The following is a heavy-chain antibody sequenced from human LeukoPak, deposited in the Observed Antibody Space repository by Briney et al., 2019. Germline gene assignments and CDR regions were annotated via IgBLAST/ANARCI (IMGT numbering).Heavy chain of an antibody. CDR3: ARDWGIAAAGS. Sequence: WMGIINPSGGSTSYAQKFQGRVTMTRDTSTSTVYMELSSLRSEDTAVYYCARDWGIAAAGSWGQGTLVTVSS. D-gene: IGHD6-13*01. V-gene: IGHV1-46*01. J-gene: IGHJ4*02. CDR2: INPSGGST.